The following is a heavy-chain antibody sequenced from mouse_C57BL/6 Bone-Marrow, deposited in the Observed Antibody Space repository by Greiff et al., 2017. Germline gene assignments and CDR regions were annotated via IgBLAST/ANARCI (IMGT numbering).Heavy chain of an antibody. CDR3: ARSITTVYYFDY. D-gene: IGHD1-1*01. V-gene: IGHV1-64*01. J-gene: IGHJ2*01. CDR1: GYTFTSYW. Sequence: VQLQQPGAELVKPGASVKLSCKASGYTFTSYWMHWVKQRPGQGLEWIGMIHPNSGSTNYNEKFKSKATLTVDKSSSTAYMQLSSLTSEDSAVYYCARSITTVYYFDYWGQGTTLTVSS. CDR2: IHPNSGST.